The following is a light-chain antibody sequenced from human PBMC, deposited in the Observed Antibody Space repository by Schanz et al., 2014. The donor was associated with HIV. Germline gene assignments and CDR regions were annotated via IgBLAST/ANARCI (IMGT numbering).Light chain of an antibody. CDR1: QSVKSNF. CDR2: GAS. Sequence: EIVLTQSPGTLSLSPGERGTLSCRASQSVKSNFIGWYQQKPGQAPRLLIYGASSRATGIPDRISGSGSGTDFTLTISRLEPEDFAVYYCQQYGSSPGTFGQGTKVEIK. CDR3: QQYGSSPGT. V-gene: IGKV3-20*01. J-gene: IGKJ1*01.